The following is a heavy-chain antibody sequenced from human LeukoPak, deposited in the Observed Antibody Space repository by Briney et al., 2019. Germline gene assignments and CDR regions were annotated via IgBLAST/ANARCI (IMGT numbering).Heavy chain of an antibody. CDR2: ISSSLTYI. CDR3: ARDRSSATDDYDYVWVLDY. D-gene: IGHD3-16*01. Sequence: GGSLRLSCAAPALTFSTHSMNWVRQAPGKGLEWVSSISSSLTYIYYADSVKGRFTISRDNAKNSLYLQMNSLRAEDTAVYYCARDRSSATDDYDYVWVLDYSGQGTLVTVSS. V-gene: IGHV3-21*01. J-gene: IGHJ4*02. CDR1: ALTFSTHS.